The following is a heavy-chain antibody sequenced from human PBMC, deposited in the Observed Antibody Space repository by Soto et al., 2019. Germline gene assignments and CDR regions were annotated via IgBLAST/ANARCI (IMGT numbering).Heavy chain of an antibody. CDR3: ARVRVAVAGLDY. CDR2: ISYSGST. Sequence: SETLSLTCTVSGGSISSYYWSWIRQPPGKGLEWIGYISYSGSTNYNPSLSSRVTISADTSKNQFSLRLSSVTAADTAMYYCARVRVAVAGLDYWGQGILVTVSS. CDR1: GGSISSYY. V-gene: IGHV4-59*01. J-gene: IGHJ4*02. D-gene: IGHD6-19*01.